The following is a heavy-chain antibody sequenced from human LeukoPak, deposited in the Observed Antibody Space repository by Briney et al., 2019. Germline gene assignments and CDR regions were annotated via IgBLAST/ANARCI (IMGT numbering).Heavy chain of an antibody. CDR3: ARVPFYYDNSGPDY. CDR2: IYYSGSS. Sequence: PSETLSLTCTVSGGSISSSIRYWGWIRQPPGKGLEWIGSIYYSGSSYYNPSLKSRVTISLDTSKNQFSLKLSSVTAADTAVYYCARVPFYYDNSGPDYWGQGTLVTVSS. V-gene: IGHV4-39*07. J-gene: IGHJ4*02. CDR1: GGSISSSIRY. D-gene: IGHD3-22*01.